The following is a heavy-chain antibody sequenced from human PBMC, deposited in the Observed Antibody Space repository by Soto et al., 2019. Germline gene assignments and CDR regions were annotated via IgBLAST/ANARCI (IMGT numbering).Heavy chain of an antibody. CDR3: AKDRRDYGGNIFDY. V-gene: IGHV3-13*04. J-gene: IGHJ4*02. D-gene: IGHD4-17*01. Sequence: EVQLVESGGGLVQPGGSLRLSCAASGFTFSSYDMHWVRQATGKGLEWVSGIGTAGDTYYPGSVKGRFTISRDNSNNTLYLQMNSPKSEDTAVYYCAKDRRDYGGNIFDYWGQGTVVTVSS. CDR2: IGTAGDT. CDR1: GFTFSSYD.